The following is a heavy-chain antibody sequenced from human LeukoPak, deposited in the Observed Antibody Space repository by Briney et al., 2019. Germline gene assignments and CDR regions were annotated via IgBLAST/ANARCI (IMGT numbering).Heavy chain of an antibody. CDR3: ARGGDYSS. CDR2: ISSSGSIV. Sequence: PGGSLRLSCAASGFTFSNAWMSWVRQAPGKGLEWVSYISSSGSIVYYADSVKGRFTISRDNAKNSLYLQMNSLRAEDTAVYYCARGGDYSSWGQGTLVTVSS. CDR1: GFTFSNAW. J-gene: IGHJ5*02. D-gene: IGHD3-10*01. V-gene: IGHV3-11*04.